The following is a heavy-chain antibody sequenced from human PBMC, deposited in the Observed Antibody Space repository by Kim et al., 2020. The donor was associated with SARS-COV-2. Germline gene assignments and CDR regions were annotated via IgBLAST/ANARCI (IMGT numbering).Heavy chain of an antibody. Sequence: SETLSLTCTVSGGSISSSSYYWGWIRQPPGKGLEWIGSIHHSGSTYYNPSLRSRASTSVDTSKNQFSLKLSSVTAADTAVDYCATLVVAATGASYYFDY. CDR2: IHHSGST. J-gene: IGHJ4*01. V-gene: IGHV4-39*01. D-gene: IGHD2-15*01. CDR1: GGSISSSSYY. CDR3: ATLVVAATGASYYFDY.